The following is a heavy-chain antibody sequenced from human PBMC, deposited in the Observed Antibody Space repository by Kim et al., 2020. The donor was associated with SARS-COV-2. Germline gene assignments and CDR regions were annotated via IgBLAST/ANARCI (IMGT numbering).Heavy chain of an antibody. CDR2: IIPIFGTA. Sequence: SVKVSCKASGGTFSSYAISWVRQAPGQGLEWMGGIIPIFGTANYAQKFQGRVTITADESTSTAYMELSSLRSEDTAVYYCARDLYYDYVWGSSQVPRFDYWGQGTLVTVSS. V-gene: IGHV1-69*13. CDR3: ARDLYYDYVWGSSQVPRFDY. J-gene: IGHJ4*02. CDR1: GGTFSSYA. D-gene: IGHD3-16*01.